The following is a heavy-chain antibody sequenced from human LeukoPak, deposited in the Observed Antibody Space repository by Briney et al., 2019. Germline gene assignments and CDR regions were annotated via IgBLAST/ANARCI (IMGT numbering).Heavy chain of an antibody. D-gene: IGHD3-22*01. CDR2: IYYSGST. CDR1: GYSISSGYY. Sequence: SETLSLTCTVSGYSISSGYYWGWTRQPPGKGLEWIGSIYYSGSTYYNPSLKSRVTISVDTSKNQFSLKLSSVTAADTAVYYCARGYYYDSSGCLDYWGQGTLVTVSS. J-gene: IGHJ4*02. V-gene: IGHV4-38-2*02. CDR3: ARGYYYDSSGCLDY.